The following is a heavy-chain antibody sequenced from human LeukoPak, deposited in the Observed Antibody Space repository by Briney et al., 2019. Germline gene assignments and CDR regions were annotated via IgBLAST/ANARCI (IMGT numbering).Heavy chain of an antibody. D-gene: IGHD6-19*01. V-gene: IGHV3-23*01. Sequence: GGSLRLSCAASGFTFSSYAMSWVRQAPGKGLEWVSAISGSGGSTYYADSVKGRFTISRDNSKNTLYLQMNSLRAEDTAVYYCAKEEQWLDYYYYGMDVWGQGTTVTVSS. CDR1: GFTFSSYA. CDR2: ISGSGGST. J-gene: IGHJ6*02. CDR3: AKEEQWLDYYYYGMDV.